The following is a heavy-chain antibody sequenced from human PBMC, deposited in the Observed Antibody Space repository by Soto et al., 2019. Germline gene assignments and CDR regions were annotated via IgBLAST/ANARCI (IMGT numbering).Heavy chain of an antibody. D-gene: IGHD2-21*01. V-gene: IGHV3-74*03. CDR2: IRGAGDYI. CDR3: TILCDYRGLDV. J-gene: IGHJ6*02. CDR1: GFIFSDFW. Sequence: EVEMVESGGGLVQPGGSLTLSCTASGFIFSDFWMHWVRQAPGKGLEWVSRIRGAGDYITYADSVKGRFTASRANAKNPVYLQTNSLRGEETAMYYCTILCDYRGLDVFGQGTPVTASS.